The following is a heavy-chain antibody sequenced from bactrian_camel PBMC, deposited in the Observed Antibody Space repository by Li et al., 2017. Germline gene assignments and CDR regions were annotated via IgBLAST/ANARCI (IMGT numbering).Heavy chain of an antibody. V-gene: IGHV3S19*01. CDR1: GSTFSNNW. J-gene: IGHJ4*01. D-gene: IGHD6*01. Sequence: DVQLVESGGGLVQPGGSLRLSCAASGSTFSNNWMHWVRQAPGKGLEWVSSIYTGDGSPNSADSVKGRSTISRDSTKNMLYLQMNSLKPEDTAVYYCAQGGHTVMGQGTQVTVS. CDR2: IYTGDGSP.